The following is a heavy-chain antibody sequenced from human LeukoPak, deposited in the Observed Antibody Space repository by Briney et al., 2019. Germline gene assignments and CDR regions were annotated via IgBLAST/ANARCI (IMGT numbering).Heavy chain of an antibody. D-gene: IGHD2-15*01. V-gene: IGHV3-53*01. J-gene: IGHJ3*02. CDR1: GFTVSSNY. Sequence: PGGSLRLSCAVSGFTVSSNYMNWVRQAPGKGLEWVSIIYSGVNTYYADSVKGRFTISRDNSKNTLYLQMNSLRAKDTAVYYCARSDSLNTLDIWGQGTMVTVSS. CDR3: ARSDSLNTLDI. CDR2: IYSGVNT.